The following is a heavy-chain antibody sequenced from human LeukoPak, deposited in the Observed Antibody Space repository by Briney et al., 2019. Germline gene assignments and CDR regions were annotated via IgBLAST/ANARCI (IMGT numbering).Heavy chain of an antibody. D-gene: IGHD6-19*01. CDR1: GFTFSSFS. CDR2: ISSTGSYI. Sequence: GSLRLSCAASGFTFSSFSMNWVRQAPGKGLEWVSSISSTGSYIYYADSVKGRFTISRDNAKNSLYLQMNSLRAEDTAVYYCATGYSSGWYFYFQHWGQGSLVSVSS. V-gene: IGHV3-21*01. CDR3: ATGYSSGWYFYFQH. J-gene: IGHJ1*01.